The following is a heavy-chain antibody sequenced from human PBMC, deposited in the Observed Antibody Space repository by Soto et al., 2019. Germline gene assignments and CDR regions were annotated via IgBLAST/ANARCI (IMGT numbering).Heavy chain of an antibody. D-gene: IGHD2-2*01. J-gene: IGHJ4*02. Sequence: PSETLSLTCAVYGGSFSGYYWSWIRQPPGKGLEWIGEINHSGSINYNPSLKSRVTISVDTSKNQFSLKLSSVTAADTAVYYCARLDCSSTSCIFDYWGQGTLVTVSS. CDR1: GGSFSGYY. V-gene: IGHV4-34*01. CDR3: ARLDCSSTSCIFDY. CDR2: INHSGSI.